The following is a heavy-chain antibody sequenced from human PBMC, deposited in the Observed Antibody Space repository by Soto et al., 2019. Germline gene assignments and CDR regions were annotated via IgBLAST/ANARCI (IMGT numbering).Heavy chain of an antibody. J-gene: IGHJ4*02. CDR2: INPSGGST. CDR3: ARESSYGSGSYYITYYFDY. V-gene: IGHV1-46*01. Sequence: ASVKVSCKASGYTFTSYYMHWVRQAPGQGLEWMGIINPSGGSTSYAQKFQGRVTMTRDTSTSTVYMELSSLRSEDTAVYYCARESSYGSGSYYITYYFDYWGQGTLVTVSS. CDR1: GYTFTSYY. D-gene: IGHD3-10*01.